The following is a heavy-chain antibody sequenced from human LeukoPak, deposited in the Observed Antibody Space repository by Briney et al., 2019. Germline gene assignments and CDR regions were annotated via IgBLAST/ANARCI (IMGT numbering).Heavy chain of an antibody. D-gene: IGHD3-3*01. J-gene: IGHJ3*02. V-gene: IGHV3-33*06. CDR3: AKGFSYYDFWSGYYDAFGI. CDR1: GFSFSSYG. Sequence: GGSLRLSCAASGFSFSSYGMHWVRQSPGKGLEWVAVIWNDGSSKYYVDSVKGRFTISRDNSKNTLYLQMNSLRAEDTAVYYCAKGFSYYDFWSGYYDAFGIWGQGTMVTVSS. CDR2: IWNDGSSK.